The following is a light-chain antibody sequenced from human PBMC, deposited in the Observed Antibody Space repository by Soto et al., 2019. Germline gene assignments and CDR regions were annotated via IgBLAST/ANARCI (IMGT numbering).Light chain of an antibody. Sequence: DIQMTHSPSTLSASVGDRVTITCRASQSISSWLAWYQQKPGKAPKLLIYKASILESGVPSRFSGSGSGKDFTLAISSLQPDDFATYYCQQYDSPYCFGQATKLEIK. CDR3: QQYDSPYC. J-gene: IGKJ2*03. V-gene: IGKV1-5*03. CDR2: KAS. CDR1: QSISSW.